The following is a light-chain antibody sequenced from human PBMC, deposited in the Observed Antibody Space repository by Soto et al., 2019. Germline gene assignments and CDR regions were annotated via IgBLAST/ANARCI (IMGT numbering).Light chain of an antibody. Sequence: PGQAPRRLIYGASRRATGIPDRFSGSGSGTEFTLTISRLESEDFAVYYCQQYDSSSWTFGQGTKVDIK. CDR3: QQYDSSSWT. CDR2: GAS. J-gene: IGKJ1*01. V-gene: IGKV3-20*01.